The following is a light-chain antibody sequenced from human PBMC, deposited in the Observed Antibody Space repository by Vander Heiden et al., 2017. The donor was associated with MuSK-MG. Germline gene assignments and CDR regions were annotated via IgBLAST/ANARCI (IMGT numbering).Light chain of an antibody. CDR1: QSVSSN. J-gene: IGKJ1*01. CDR3: QQYHKWPVT. CDR2: GAF. V-gene: IGKV3-15*01. Sequence: EIVMTQSPATLSVSPGERATLSCRASQSVSSNLAWYQQKLGQAPRLLIFGAFTRASGIPATFSGSGSGTEFTLTISRLESEDFAVYYCQQYHKWPVTFGQGTKVDIK.